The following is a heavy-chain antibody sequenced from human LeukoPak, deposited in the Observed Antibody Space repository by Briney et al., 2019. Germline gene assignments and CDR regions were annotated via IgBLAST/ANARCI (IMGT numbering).Heavy chain of an antibody. V-gene: IGHV5-51*01. CDR2: IYPDDSDT. Sequence: KTGESLKISCKGSGYSFTNYWIGWVRQMPGKGLEWMGIIYPDDSDTRYSPSFQGQVTISADKSITTAYLQWSSLKASDTAMYYCASYRGSSGRHFDYWGQGTLVTVSS. CDR3: ASYRGSSGRHFDY. D-gene: IGHD6-6*01. CDR1: GYSFTNYW. J-gene: IGHJ4*02.